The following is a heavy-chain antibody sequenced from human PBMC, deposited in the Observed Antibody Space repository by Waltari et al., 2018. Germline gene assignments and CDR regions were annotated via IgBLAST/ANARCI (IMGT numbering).Heavy chain of an antibody. Sequence: QLQLQESGPGLVKPSETLSLTCTVSGGSISSSSYYWGWIRQPPGKGLEWIGSIYYSGCTYYNPSLNSRVTISVDTSKNQFSLKLSSVTAADTAVYYCARPRDSSSWDYFDYWGQGTLVTVSS. D-gene: IGHD6-13*01. CDR2: IYYSGCT. CDR1: GGSISSSSYY. V-gene: IGHV4-39*01. J-gene: IGHJ4*02. CDR3: ARPRDSSSWDYFDY.